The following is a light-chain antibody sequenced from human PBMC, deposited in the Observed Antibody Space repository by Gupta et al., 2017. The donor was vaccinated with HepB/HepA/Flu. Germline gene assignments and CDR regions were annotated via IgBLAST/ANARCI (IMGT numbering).Light chain of an antibody. CDR2: KSY. Sequence: QSVLTQPPSASWTHGQTVTMSCSGSSSNLGSNKVYWYQQFPGTAPKLVIYKSYHRPSGVPDRISGSRSGTSGSLAISGLRSEDEADYYCATWDDNRRAWVFGGGTKLTVL. V-gene: IGLV1-47*01. J-gene: IGLJ3*02. CDR1: SSNLGSNK. CDR3: ATWDDNRRAWV.